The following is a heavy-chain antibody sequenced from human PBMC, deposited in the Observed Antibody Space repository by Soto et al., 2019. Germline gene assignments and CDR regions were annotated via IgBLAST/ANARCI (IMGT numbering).Heavy chain of an antibody. CDR3: ARDEVFLPLWFGELLRRGGHDAFDI. CDR2: IWYDGSNK. J-gene: IGHJ3*02. D-gene: IGHD3-10*01. Sequence: PGGSLRLSCAASGFTFSSYGMHWVRQAPGKGLEWVAVIWYDGSNKYYADSVKGRFTISRDNSKNTLYLQMNSLRAEDTAVYYCARDEVFLPLWFGELLRRGGHDAFDIWGQGTMVTVSS. V-gene: IGHV3-33*01. CDR1: GFTFSSYG.